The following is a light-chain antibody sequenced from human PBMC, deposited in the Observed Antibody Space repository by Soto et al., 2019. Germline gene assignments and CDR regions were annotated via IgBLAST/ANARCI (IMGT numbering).Light chain of an antibody. Sequence: EIVLTQSPATLSLSPGERDTLSCRAIQCVSSDLAWYQQNPGHAPRLLIYDASNSATGIPARFSGSGSGTDFTLAISSLEADDSAVYAGQQRRNCPLICGGGTKV. CDR3: QQRRNCPLI. J-gene: IGKJ4*01. V-gene: IGKV3-11*01. CDR1: QCVSSD. CDR2: DAS.